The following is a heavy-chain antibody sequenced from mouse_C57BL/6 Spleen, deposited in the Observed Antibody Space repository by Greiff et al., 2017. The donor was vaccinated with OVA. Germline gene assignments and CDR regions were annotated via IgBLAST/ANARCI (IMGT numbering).Heavy chain of an antibody. CDR3: ARWDYEGAY. Sequence: VKLQQPGAELVMPGASVKLSCKASGYTFTSYWMHWVKQRPGQGLEWIGEIDPSDSYTNYNQKFKGKSTLTVDKSSSTAYMQLSSLTSEDSAVYYCARWDYEGAYWGQGTLVTVSA. CDR2: IDPSDSYT. CDR1: GYTFTSYW. D-gene: IGHD2-4*01. J-gene: IGHJ3*01. V-gene: IGHV1-69*01.